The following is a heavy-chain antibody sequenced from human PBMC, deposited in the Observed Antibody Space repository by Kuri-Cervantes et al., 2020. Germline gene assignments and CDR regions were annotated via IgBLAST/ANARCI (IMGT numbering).Heavy chain of an antibody. CDR2: MNPNSGNT. J-gene: IGHJ5*02. D-gene: IGHD2-15*01. CDR3: ARGRIVATCRRGGSCPTASWFDP. Sequence: ASVKVSCKASGYTFTSYDINWVRQATGQGLEWMGWMNPNSGNTGYAQKFQGRVTMTRNTSISTAYMELSSLRSEDTAVYYCARGRIVATCRRGGSCPTASWFDPWGQGTLVTVSS. CDR1: GYTFTSYD. V-gene: IGHV1-8*01.